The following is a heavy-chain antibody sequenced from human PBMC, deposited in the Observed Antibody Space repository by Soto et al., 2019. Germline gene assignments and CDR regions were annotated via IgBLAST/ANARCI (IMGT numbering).Heavy chain of an antibody. CDR3: AINRYGGYEFDY. Sequence: QVQLQESGPGLVKPTGTLSLTCADSTDSITSSNWWRRVRQSTGKGLEWIGEASHSGSTNYIPSLKSRVTIAVDKSRNQFSLRLNSVTAADTAVYYCAINRYGGYEFDYWGQGTLVTVSS. J-gene: IGHJ4*02. V-gene: IGHV4-4*02. D-gene: IGHD5-12*01. CDR2: ASHSGST. CDR1: TDSITSSNW.